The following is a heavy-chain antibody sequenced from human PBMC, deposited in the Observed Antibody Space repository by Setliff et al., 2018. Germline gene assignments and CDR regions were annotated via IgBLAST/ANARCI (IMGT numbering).Heavy chain of an antibody. D-gene: IGHD2-15*01. CDR2: ISYSGTP. CDR3: VRPGGTTVVARHFDY. Sequence: PSGTLSLTCTVSDDSFTSSGYYWGWIRQAPGSGLEWIGSISYSGTPYYNASVESRVTISIDTSRNQFSLELRSVTVADTATYYCVRPGGTTVVARHFDYWGSGILVTVSS. CDR1: DDSFTSSGYY. J-gene: IGHJ4*01. V-gene: IGHV4-39*01.